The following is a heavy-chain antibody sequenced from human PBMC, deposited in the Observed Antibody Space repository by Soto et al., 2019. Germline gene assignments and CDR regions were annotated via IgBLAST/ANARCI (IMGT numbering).Heavy chain of an antibody. CDR2: IYPGDSDT. J-gene: IGHJ6*02. CDR3: AGSIFYYGMDV. CDR1: GYSFTNYW. Sequence: PGESLKISCTTSGYSFTNYWIGWVRQMPGKGPEWMGIIYPGDSDTRYSPSFQGQVTISADKSTSTAYLLWSSLKASDTAIYFCAGSIFYYGMDVWGRWTTVTVSS. V-gene: IGHV5-51*01.